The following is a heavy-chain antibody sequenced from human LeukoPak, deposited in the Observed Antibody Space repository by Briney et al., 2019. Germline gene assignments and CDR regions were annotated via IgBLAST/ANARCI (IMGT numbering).Heavy chain of an antibody. D-gene: IGHD3-22*01. Sequence: SETLSPTCTVFGSSINTVYSSGWIRQPPGKGLEWIGCIYHNGITYYNSSLKTRVTSSVHTSENQFSLKLSSVTAADTAVYYCASYKTYYDSSGHPLDYWGQGTLVTVSS. J-gene: IGHJ4*02. CDR1: GSSINTVYS. CDR2: IYHNGIT. CDR3: ASYKTYYDSSGHPLDY. V-gene: IGHV4-38-2*02.